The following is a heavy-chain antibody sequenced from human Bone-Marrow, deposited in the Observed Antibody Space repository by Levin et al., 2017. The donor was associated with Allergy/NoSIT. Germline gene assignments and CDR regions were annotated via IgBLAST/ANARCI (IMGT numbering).Heavy chain of an antibody. V-gene: IGHV3-48*03. CDR2: ISSSGSTI. J-gene: IGHJ6*02. Sequence: LSLTCAASGFTFSSYEMNWVRQAPGKGLEWVSYISSSGSTIYYADSVKGRFTISRDNAKNSLYLQMNSLRAEDTAVYYYARDIWGGSFTLGYYYYGMDVWGQGTTVTVSS. D-gene: IGHD1-26*01. CDR1: GFTFSSYE. CDR3: ARDIWGGSFTLGYYYYGMDV.